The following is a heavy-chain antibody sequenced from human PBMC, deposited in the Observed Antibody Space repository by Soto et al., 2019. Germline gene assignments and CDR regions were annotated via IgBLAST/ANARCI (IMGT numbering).Heavy chain of an antibody. CDR3: ARRPIVGAAI. J-gene: IGHJ4*02. D-gene: IGHD1-26*01. V-gene: IGHV4-4*02. Sequence: SETLSLTCAVFGGSIRNSNSCTWVRQPPGKGLDWIGEIFHSGSTNYNSSLMGRVTISVDKANNQFSLKLSSVTVADTAVYYCARRPIVGAAIWGQGTLVTVSS. CDR1: GGSIRNSNS. CDR2: IFHSGST.